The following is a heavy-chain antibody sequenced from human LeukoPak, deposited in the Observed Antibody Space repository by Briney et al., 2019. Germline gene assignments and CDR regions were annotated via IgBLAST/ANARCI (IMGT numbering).Heavy chain of an antibody. CDR1: GYTLTSYY. J-gene: IGHJ4*02. CDR2: INPSGGRT. CDR3: ARVSSELRSLGWFSYFAY. D-gene: IGHD3-3*01. Sequence: ASVKVSCKASGYTLTSYYMHWVRQAPGQGGEWMGIINPSGGRTSYAQKFQGRITMTRDTSTRTVYMELSSLRAEATAVYYCARVSSELRSLGWFSYFAYWGQGTLVTVSS. V-gene: IGHV1-46*01.